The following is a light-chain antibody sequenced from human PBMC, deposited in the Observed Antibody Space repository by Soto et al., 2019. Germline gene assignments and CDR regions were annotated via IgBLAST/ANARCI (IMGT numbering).Light chain of an antibody. CDR2: VND. Sequence: QSALTQPPSASGTPGQRVTIFCSGGSSNMGTNTVSWFQQVPGTAPKVLIYVNDQRPSGVPDRFSGSNSGTSASLAISGLQPEDEAEYYCVAWDDSLNGHVFGTGTKVTVL. J-gene: IGLJ1*01. V-gene: IGLV1-44*01. CDR3: VAWDDSLNGHV. CDR1: SSNMGTNT.